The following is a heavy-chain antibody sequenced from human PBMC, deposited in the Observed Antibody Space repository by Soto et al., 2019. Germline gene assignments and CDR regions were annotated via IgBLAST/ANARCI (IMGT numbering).Heavy chain of an antibody. CDR3: ARNDIVVVPAALLDAFDI. V-gene: IGHV3-74*01. CDR1: GFTFSSYW. J-gene: IGHJ3*02. D-gene: IGHD2-2*01. CDR2: INSDGSST. Sequence: EVQLVESGGGLVQPGGSLRLSCAASGFTFSSYWMHWVRQAPGKGLVWVSRINSDGSSTSYADSVKGRFTISRDNAKNTLYLQMNSLRAEDTAVYYCARNDIVVVPAALLDAFDIWGQGTMVTVSS.